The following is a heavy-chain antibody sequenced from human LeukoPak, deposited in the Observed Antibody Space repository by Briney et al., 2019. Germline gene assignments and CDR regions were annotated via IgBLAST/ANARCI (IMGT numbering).Heavy chain of an antibody. CDR1: GYTFTSYY. V-gene: IGHV1-46*01. J-gene: IGHJ6*03. D-gene: IGHD3-10*01. CDR3: ASQGSMVRGAHYYMDG. Sequence: ASVKVSCKASGYTFTSYYMHWVRQAPGQGLEWMGIINPSGGSTSYAQKFQGRVTMTRDTSTSTVYMELSSLRSEDTAVYYCASQGSMVRGAHYYMDGWGKGTTVTVSS. CDR2: INPSGGST.